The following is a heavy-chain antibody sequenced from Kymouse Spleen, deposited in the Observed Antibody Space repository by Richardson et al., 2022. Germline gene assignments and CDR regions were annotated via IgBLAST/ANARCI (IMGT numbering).Heavy chain of an antibody. V-gene: IGHV3-66*03. J-gene: IGHJ5*02. CDR1: GFTVSSNY. D-gene: IGHD3-10*01. CDR2: IYSCGST. CDR3: ARDRWFGESYGGDWFDP. Sequence: EVQLVESGGGLIQPGGSLRLSCAASGFTVSSNYMSWVRQAPGKGLEWVSVIYSCGSTYYADSVKGRFTISRDNSKNTLYLQMNSLRAEDTAVYYCARDRWFGESYGGDWFDPWGQGTLVTVSS.